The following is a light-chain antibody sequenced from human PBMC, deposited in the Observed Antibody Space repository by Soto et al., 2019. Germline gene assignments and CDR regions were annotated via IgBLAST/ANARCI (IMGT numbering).Light chain of an antibody. CDR3: SSYTNINTRACV. Sequence: QSVLTQPPSASGTPGRRVAISCSGSSSNVGDNTVHWYQQLPGTAPKLLIYNNDRRPSGVPDRFSGSKSGTSASLAISGLQSEDEADYYCSSYTNINTRACVFGTGTKLTVL. V-gene: IGLV1-44*01. CDR2: NND. CDR1: SSNVGDNT. J-gene: IGLJ1*01.